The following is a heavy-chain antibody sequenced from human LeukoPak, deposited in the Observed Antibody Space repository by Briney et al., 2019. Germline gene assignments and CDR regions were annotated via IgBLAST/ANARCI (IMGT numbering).Heavy chain of an antibody. D-gene: IGHD3-10*01. CDR1: GYTFTSYD. CDR3: ARDFFYGSGSYYDY. Sequence: GASVKVSCKASGYTFTSYDINWVRQATGQGLEWMGWMNPNSGNTGYAQKFQGRVTMTRNTSISTAYMELSSLRSEDTAVYYCARDFFYGSGSYYDYWGQGTLVTVSS. CDR2: MNPNSGNT. J-gene: IGHJ4*02. V-gene: IGHV1-8*01.